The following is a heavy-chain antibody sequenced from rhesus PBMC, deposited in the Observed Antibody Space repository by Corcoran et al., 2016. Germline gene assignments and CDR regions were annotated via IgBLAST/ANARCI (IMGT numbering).Heavy chain of an antibody. CDR1: GLTSSYYD. J-gene: IGHJ4*01. V-gene: IGHV3-136*01. D-gene: IGHD4-29*01. CDR2: ISSSGKTI. Sequence: EVQLVESGGGLVQPGGSLRRSGAASGLTSSYYDMDWSRQAPGKRLEWVSYISSSGKTIYYPDSVKGRFTISRDNAKNSLSLQMSSLRADDTAVYYCARHDYAVWGQGVLVTVSS. CDR3: ARHDYAV.